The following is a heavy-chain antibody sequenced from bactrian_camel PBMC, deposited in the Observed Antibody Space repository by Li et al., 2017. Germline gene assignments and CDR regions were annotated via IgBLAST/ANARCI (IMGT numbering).Heavy chain of an antibody. D-gene: IGHD4*01. CDR2: LDSDGRS. Sequence: HVQLVESGGGSVQPGGSLTLSCAHSRVTYNAYCMGWFRQALGKEREGVAGLDSDGRSGYTDSVKGRFTISQDYAKNTVYLQMNSLKPEDTAVYYCVKGNSYSGNADFGYWGQGTKVTVS. V-gene: IGHV3S9*01. J-gene: IGHJ6*01. CDR3: VKGNSYSGNADFGY. CDR1: RVTYNAYC.